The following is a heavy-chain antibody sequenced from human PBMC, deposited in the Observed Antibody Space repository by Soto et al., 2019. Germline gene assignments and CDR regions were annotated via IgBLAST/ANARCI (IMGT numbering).Heavy chain of an antibody. J-gene: IGHJ4*02. CDR1: GYSFTNFH. V-gene: IGHV1-46*01. D-gene: IGHD3-22*01. CDR3: ACDVIGHDNYETIGYYFDH. Sequence: GASVKVSCKASGYSFTNFHIHWVRQAPGQGLEWMGMIDPSGGITRDAQRLQGRITMTRDASTSTVYMELRSLTSEDTAVYYCACDVIGHDNYETIGYYFDHWGQGTLVTVSS. CDR2: IDPSGGIT.